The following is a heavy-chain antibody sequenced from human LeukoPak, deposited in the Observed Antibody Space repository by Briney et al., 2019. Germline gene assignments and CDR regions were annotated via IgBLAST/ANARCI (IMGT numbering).Heavy chain of an antibody. CDR1: GYSFVSHW. V-gene: IGHV5-51*01. Sequence: GESLKISCKTSGYSFVSHWIVWVRQMPGKGLEWMGIIYPGDSDSRYSPSFQGQVTISADKSISTAYLQWSSLKASDTAIYYCARPKGLYYYGSGSFSFDYWGQGTLVTVSS. J-gene: IGHJ4*02. CDR3: ARPKGLYYYGSGSFSFDY. D-gene: IGHD3-10*01. CDR2: IYPGDSDS.